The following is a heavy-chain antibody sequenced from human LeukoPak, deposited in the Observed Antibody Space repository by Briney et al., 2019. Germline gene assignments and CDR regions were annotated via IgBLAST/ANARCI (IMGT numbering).Heavy chain of an antibody. CDR1: GFTFSSYW. V-gene: IGHV3-7*01. D-gene: IGHD4-17*01. CDR3: ARLEDGVTEFHY. Sequence: LTGGSLRLSCVGSGFTFSSYWMSWVRQAPGKGLAWVATIKYGGSQTYYVDPVKGRFTISRDDAKNSLFLQMNSLRVEDTAVYYCARLEDGVTEFHYWGLGTLVTVSS. CDR2: IKYGGSQT. J-gene: IGHJ4*02.